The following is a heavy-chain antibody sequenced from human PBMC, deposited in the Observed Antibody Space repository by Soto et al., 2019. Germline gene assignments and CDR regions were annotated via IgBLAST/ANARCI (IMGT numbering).Heavy chain of an antibody. J-gene: IGHJ3*01. Sequence: QVQLVQSGAELKKPGASVKVSCKASGYTFTSYALHWVRQAHGQRLEWMGGINAGNGHTKYSRDFRDRLSITMDTCASTAYMELRSLKSADTAVFYCARDFAGGFNDAFDFWGKGTMVTVSS. CDR1: GYTFTSYA. D-gene: IGHD5-12*01. CDR3: ARDFAGGFNDAFDF. V-gene: IGHV1-3*01. CDR2: INAGNGHT.